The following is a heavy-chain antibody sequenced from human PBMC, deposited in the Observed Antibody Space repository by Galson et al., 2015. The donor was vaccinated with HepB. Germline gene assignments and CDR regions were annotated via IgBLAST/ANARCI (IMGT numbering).Heavy chain of an antibody. J-gene: IGHJ3*02. CDR3: AKDPHLLRFLERDDI. V-gene: IGHV3-7*03. D-gene: IGHD3-3*01. CDR2: IKQDGSEK. CDR1: GFTFSSYG. Sequence: SLRLSCAASGFTFSSYGMHWVRQAPGKGLEWVANIKQDGSEKYYVDSVKGRFTISRDNSKNTLYLQMNSLRAEDTAVYYCAKDPHLLRFLERDDIWGQGTMVTVSS.